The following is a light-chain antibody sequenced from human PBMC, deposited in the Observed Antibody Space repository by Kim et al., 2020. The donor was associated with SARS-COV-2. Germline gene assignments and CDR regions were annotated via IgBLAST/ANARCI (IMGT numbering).Light chain of an antibody. Sequence: VQLTCTLSRWQRRYAIAWHQQQPGKGPRYLMKLNSDGCHSKGDGIPDRFSGSSSGAGRYLTISSLQSEDEADYYCQTWGTGIPWVFGGGTQLTVL. CDR2: LNSDGCH. J-gene: IGLJ3*02. CDR1: RWQRRYA. V-gene: IGLV4-69*01. CDR3: QTWGTGIPWV.